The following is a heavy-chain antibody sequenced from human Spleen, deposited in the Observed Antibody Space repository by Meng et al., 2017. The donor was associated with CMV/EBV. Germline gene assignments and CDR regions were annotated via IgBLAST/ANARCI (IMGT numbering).Heavy chain of an antibody. CDR3: ARDRGVNDYFDY. Sequence: GESLKISCAASGFTFSDYYMSWIRQAPGKGLEWVSYISSSGSTIYYADSVKGRFTISRKNAKNSLYLQMNSLRAEDTAVYYCARDRGVNDYFDYWGQGTLVTVS. CDR1: GFTFSDYY. J-gene: IGHJ4*02. V-gene: IGHV3-11*01. D-gene: IGHD3-10*01. CDR2: ISSSGSTI.